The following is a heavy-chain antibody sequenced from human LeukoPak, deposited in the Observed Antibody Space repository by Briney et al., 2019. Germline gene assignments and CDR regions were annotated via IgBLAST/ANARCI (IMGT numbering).Heavy chain of an antibody. J-gene: IGHJ6*04. CDR3: ARTITIGHGMDV. D-gene: IGHD3-10*01. CDR1: GFTFNDYY. V-gene: IGHV3-66*02. Sequence: PGGSLRLSCAASGFTFNDYYMSWVRQAPGKGLEWLSNIHPGGNTYYADSVKGRFTISRDTSKNTLYLQVSSLRADDTAVYYCARTITIGHGMDVWGKGTTVTVSS. CDR2: IHPGGNT.